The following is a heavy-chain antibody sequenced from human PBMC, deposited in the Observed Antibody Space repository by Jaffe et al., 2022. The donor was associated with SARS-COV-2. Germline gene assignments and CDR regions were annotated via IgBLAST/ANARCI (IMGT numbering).Heavy chain of an antibody. CDR2: IYYSGST. V-gene: IGHV4-59*01. CDR3: ARVSRLKYDFWSGYLDY. CDR1: GGSISSYY. J-gene: IGHJ4*02. D-gene: IGHD3-3*01. Sequence: QVQLQESGPGLVKPSETLSLTCTVSGGSISSYYWSWIRQPPGKGLEWIGYIYYSGSTNYNPSLKSRVTISVDTSKNQFSLKLSSVTAADTAVYYCARVSRLKYDFWSGYLDYWGQGTLVTVSS.